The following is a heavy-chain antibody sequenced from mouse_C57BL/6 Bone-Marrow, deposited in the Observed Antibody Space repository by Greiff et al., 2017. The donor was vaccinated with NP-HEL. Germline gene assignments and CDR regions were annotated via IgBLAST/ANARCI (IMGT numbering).Heavy chain of an antibody. CDR2: IDPSDSET. D-gene: IGHD1-1*01. CDR1: GYTFTSYW. CDR3: ARDAIYYYDSPWYFDV. V-gene: IGHV1-52*01. J-gene: IGHJ1*03. Sequence: QVQLQQPGAELVRPGSSVKLSCKASGYTFTSYWMHWVKQRPIQGLEWIGNIDPSDSETHYNQKFKDKATLTVDKSSSTAYLQLSSLTSEDSAVYYCARDAIYYYDSPWYFDVWGTGTTVTVSA.